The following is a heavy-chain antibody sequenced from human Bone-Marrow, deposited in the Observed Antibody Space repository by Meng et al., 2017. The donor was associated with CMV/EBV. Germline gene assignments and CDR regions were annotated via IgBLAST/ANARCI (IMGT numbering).Heavy chain of an antibody. D-gene: IGHD1-26*01. V-gene: IGHV4-61*01. CDR3: ARVSGSYQGHWFDH. CDR1: GGSVSSGSYY. Sequence: SETLSLTCTVSGGSVSSGSYYWSWIRQPPGKGLEWIGYIYYSGSTNYNPSLKSRVTISVDTSKNQFSLKLSSVTAADTAVYYCARVSGSYQGHWFDHWGQGNLVTVSS. CDR2: IYYSGST. J-gene: IGHJ5*02.